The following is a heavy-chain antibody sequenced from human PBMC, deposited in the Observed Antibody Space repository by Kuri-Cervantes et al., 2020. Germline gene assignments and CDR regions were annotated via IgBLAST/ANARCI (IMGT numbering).Heavy chain of an antibody. V-gene: IGHV4-39*01. J-gene: IGHJ6*02. CDR2: IYYSGST. CDR1: GGSISSSSYY. Sequence: SETLSLTCTVSGGSISSSSYYWGWIRQPPGKGLEWIGSIYYSGSTYYNPSLKSRVTISVDTSKNQFSLKLSSVTAADTAVYYCARHRLEWGSGSRYYYGMDVRGQGTTVTVSS. D-gene: IGHD3-10*01. CDR3: ARHRLEWGSGSRYYYGMDV.